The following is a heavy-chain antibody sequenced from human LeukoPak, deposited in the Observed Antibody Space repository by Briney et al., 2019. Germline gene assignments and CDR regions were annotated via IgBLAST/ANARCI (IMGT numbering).Heavy chain of an antibody. J-gene: IGHJ4*02. CDR1: GGTFSSYA. Sequence: SVKVSCKASGGTFSSYAISWVRHAPEQGLEWMGSIILILGIANYAQKFQGRVTITADKSTSTAYLELSSLRSEDTAVYYCAREPGYSGYDFSTPFNYWGQGTLVTVSS. D-gene: IGHD5-12*01. CDR2: IILILGIA. CDR3: AREPGYSGYDFSTPFNY. V-gene: IGHV1-69*04.